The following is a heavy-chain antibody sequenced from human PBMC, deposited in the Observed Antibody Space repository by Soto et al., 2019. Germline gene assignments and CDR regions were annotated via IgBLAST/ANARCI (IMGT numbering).Heavy chain of an antibody. CDR2: IRNKPNGHTT. CDR1: GFTFSGHY. Sequence: EVQLVESGGGLVQPGGSLRLSCEGSGFTFSGHYMDWVRQAPGKGLEWLGRIRNKPNGHTTAYAASVKGRFTISRDDSKNLVYLQMNSXXXEDTALYYCSTTVITAPLFEYWGQGTLVAVSS. V-gene: IGHV3-72*01. D-gene: IGHD2-21*02. CDR3: STTVITAPLFEY. J-gene: IGHJ4*02.